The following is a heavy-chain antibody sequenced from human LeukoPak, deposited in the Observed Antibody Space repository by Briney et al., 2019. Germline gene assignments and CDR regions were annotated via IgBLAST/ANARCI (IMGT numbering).Heavy chain of an antibody. CDR2: IKSKTDGGTT. J-gene: IGHJ4*02. CDR1: GFTFSNAW. CDR3: STTYYYDSSEGY. Sequence: GGSLRLSCAASGFTFSNAWMNWVRQAPGKGLEWVGRIKSKTDGGTTDYAAPVKGRFTISRDDPKNTLYLQMNSLKTEDTAVYYCSTTYYYDSSEGYWGQGTLVTVSS. D-gene: IGHD3-22*01. V-gene: IGHV3-15*07.